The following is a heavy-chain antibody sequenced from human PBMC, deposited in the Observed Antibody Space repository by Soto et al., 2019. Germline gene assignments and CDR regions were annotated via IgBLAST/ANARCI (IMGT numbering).Heavy chain of an antibody. J-gene: IGHJ4*02. CDR2: IWYDGSNK. D-gene: IGHD3-3*01. Sequence: GESLRLSCAASGFTFSSYGMHWVRQAPGKGLEWVAVIWYDGSNKYYADSVKGRFTISRDNSKNTLYLQMNSLRAEDTAVYYCASSKGVIRFFELLLYYWGQGTLVTVSS. V-gene: IGHV3-33*01. CDR1: GFTFSSYG. CDR3: ASSKGVIRFFELLLYY.